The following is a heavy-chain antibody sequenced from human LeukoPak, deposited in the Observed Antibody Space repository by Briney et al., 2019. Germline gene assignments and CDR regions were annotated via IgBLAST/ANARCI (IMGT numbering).Heavy chain of an antibody. J-gene: IGHJ4*02. D-gene: IGHD5-24*01. CDR1: GYSFTCYW. Sequence: GGSLKIPWQGSGYSFTCYWIGWVRPMPGKGLEWMGIIYPGDSDTRYSPSFQGQVTISADKSISTAYLQWSSLKASDTAMYYCARSKGYNQIDYWGQGTLVTVSS. CDR2: IYPGDSDT. CDR3: ARSKGYNQIDY. V-gene: IGHV5-51*01.